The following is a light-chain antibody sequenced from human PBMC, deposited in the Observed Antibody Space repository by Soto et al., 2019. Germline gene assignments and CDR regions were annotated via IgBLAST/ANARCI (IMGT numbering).Light chain of an antibody. J-gene: IGKJ2*01. CDR2: TAS. CDR1: QGIRNY. CDR3: QKYSGPPYT. V-gene: IGKV1-27*01. Sequence: DIQMTQSPSSLSASVGDRVTITCRASQGIRNYLAWYQQKPGKVPKLLIYTASTLQSGDPSRFSGSGSATYFTLTISSLQTEDVATYYCQKYSGPPYTCGQGTKVEIK.